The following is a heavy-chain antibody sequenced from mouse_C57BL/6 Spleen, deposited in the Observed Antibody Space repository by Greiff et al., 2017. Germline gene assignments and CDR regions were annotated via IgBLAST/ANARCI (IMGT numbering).Heavy chain of an antibody. CDR1: GYTFTSYW. CDR3: ALAYYRTLAY. D-gene: IGHD2-14*01. CDR2: IDPSDSYT. Sequence: QVQLQQPGAELVMPGASVKLSCKASGYTFTSYWMRWVKQRPGQGLEWIGEIDPSDSYTNYNQKFKGKSTLTVDKSSSTAYMQLSSLTSEDSAVYYCALAYYRTLAYWGQGTLVTVSA. V-gene: IGHV1-69*01. J-gene: IGHJ3*01.